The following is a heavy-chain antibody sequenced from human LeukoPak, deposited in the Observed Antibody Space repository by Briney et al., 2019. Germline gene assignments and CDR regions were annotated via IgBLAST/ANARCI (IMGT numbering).Heavy chain of an antibody. CDR3: ARGAGKSNWFDP. D-gene: IGHD6-19*01. V-gene: IGHV4-59*01. J-gene: IGHJ5*02. CDR2: IYYSGST. Sequence: SETLSLTCTVSGGSIGSYYWSWIRQPPGKGLEWIGYIYYSGSTNYNPSLKSRVTISVDTSKNQFSLKLSSVTAADTAVYYCARGAGKSNWFDPWGQGTLVTVSS. CDR1: GGSIGSYY.